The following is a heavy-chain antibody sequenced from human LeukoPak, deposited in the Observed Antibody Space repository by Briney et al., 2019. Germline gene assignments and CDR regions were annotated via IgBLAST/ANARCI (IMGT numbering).Heavy chain of an antibody. CDR3: AKVLVRGVYYFDY. V-gene: IGHV3-23*01. J-gene: IGHJ4*02. Sequence: GGSLRLSCAASGFTFSSYAMSWVHQAPGKGLEWVSAISGSGGSTYYADSVKGRFTISRDNSKNTLYLQMNSLRAEDTAVYYCAKVLVRGVYYFDYWGQGTLVTVSS. CDR1: GFTFSSYA. CDR2: ISGSGGST. D-gene: IGHD3-10*01.